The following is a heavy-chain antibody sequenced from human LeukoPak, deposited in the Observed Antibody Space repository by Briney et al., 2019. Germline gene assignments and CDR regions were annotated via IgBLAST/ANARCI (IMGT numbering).Heavy chain of an antibody. Sequence: PSETLSLTCAVYGGSFSGYYRSWIRQPPGKGLEWIGVINHSGSTNYNPSLKSRDTISVDTSKNQFSLKLSSVTAADTAVYYCAGRMVRGVSRRNNWFDLWGQGTLVTVSS. CDR3: AGRMVRGVSRRNNWFDL. CDR2: INHSGST. CDR1: GGSFSGYY. V-gene: IGHV4-34*01. D-gene: IGHD3-10*01. J-gene: IGHJ5*02.